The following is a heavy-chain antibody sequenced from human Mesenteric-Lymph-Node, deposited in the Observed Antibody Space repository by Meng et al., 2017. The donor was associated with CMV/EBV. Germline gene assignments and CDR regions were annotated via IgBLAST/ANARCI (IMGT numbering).Heavy chain of an antibody. D-gene: IGHD3-10*01. CDR3: ANAGGSSTDAFDF. V-gene: IGHV3-23*01. J-gene: IGHJ3*01. Sequence: GESLKISCVASGFTFSSYAMSWVRQAPGKGLEWVSTIRASGGTPDYADSVKGRFAISRDNSKNTLYLYMNSLRAEDTALYYCANAGGSSTDAFDFWGQGTMVTVSS. CDR1: GFTFSSYA. CDR2: IRASGGTP.